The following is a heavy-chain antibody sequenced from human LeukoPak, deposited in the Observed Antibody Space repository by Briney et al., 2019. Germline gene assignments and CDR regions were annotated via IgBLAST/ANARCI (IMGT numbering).Heavy chain of an antibody. Sequence: GRSLRLSCAASGFTFSSYGMHWVRQAPGKGLEWVAFISYDGSNKYYADSVKGRFTISRDNSKNTLYLQMNSLRAEDTAVYYCAKDIGGATIYYYYGMDVWGQGTTVTVSS. J-gene: IGHJ6*02. CDR3: AKDIGGATIYYYYGMDV. D-gene: IGHD1-26*01. V-gene: IGHV3-30*18. CDR2: ISYDGSNK. CDR1: GFTFSSYG.